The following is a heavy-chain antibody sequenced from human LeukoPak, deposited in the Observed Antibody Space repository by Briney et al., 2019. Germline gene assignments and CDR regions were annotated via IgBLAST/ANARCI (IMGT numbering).Heavy chain of an antibody. CDR1: GGSISSYY. Sequence: SETLSLTCTVSGGSISSYYWSWIRQPPGKGLEWIGYMYFGGSSNYNPSLKSRVTISVDTSKNQFSLKLSSVTAADTAVYYCARLRVVRGVIDPDFDYWGQGTLVTVSS. D-gene: IGHD3-10*01. CDR2: MYFGGSS. J-gene: IGHJ4*02. CDR3: ARLRVVRGVIDPDFDY. V-gene: IGHV4-59*08.